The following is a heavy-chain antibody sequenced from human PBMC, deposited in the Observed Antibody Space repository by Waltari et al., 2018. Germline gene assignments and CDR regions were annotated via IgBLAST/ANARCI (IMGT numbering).Heavy chain of an antibody. Sequence: QDHLVQSGTEVKRPGASVKVSCKRSGYPLTEFSIHWVRQDPGRGLGRVGGVNPGNGKTIYAHSLQGRVTMTEDTSTDTGYLELRGLKSDDTSVFYCATGPGGTPLFSYWGQGTLVTVSS. J-gene: IGHJ4*02. CDR1: GYPLTEFS. V-gene: IGHV1-24*01. CDR3: ATGPGGTPLFSY. CDR2: VNPGNGKT.